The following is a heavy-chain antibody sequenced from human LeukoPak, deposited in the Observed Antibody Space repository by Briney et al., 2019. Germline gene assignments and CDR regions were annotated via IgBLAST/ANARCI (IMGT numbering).Heavy chain of an antibody. J-gene: IGHJ4*02. V-gene: IGHV4-34*01. Sequence: SETLSLTCTVSGGSISSYYWSWIRQPPGKGLEWIGEINHSGSTNYNPSLKSRVTISVDTSKNQSSLKLSSVTAADTAVYYCAGLGYGFLDYWGQGTLVTVSS. D-gene: IGHD2-15*01. CDR3: AGLGYGFLDY. CDR2: INHSGST. CDR1: GGSISSYY.